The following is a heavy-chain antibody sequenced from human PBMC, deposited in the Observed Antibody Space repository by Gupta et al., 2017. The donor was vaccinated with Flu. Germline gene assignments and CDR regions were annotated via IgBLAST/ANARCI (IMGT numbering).Heavy chain of an antibody. CDR1: GSTFSRYA. V-gene: IGHV3-23*01. D-gene: IGHD6-19*01. CDR3: AKDQAVAGMSKTFDY. Sequence: EVQLLESGGGLVQPGGSLRLSCAASGSTFSRYAMSWVRQAPGKGLEWVSAISGSGGSTYYADSVKGRFTISRDNSKNTLYLQMNSLRAEDTAVYYCAKDQAVAGMSKTFDYWGQGTLVTVSS. CDR2: ISGSGGST. J-gene: IGHJ4*02.